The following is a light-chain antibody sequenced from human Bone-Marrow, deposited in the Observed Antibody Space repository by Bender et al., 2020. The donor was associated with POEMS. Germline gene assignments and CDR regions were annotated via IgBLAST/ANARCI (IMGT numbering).Light chain of an antibody. CDR1: SSDIGAYNS. J-gene: IGLJ2*01. CDR3: CSYSGSNTWV. Sequence: QSALTQPRSVSGSPGQSVTISCTGTSSDIGAYNSVSWYQHFPGKPPRLMIYDATRRPAGVPDRFSGSRCGSTASLTSSGHQAEEEAYYYCCSYSGSNTWVFGGGTKLTVL. CDR2: DAT. V-gene: IGLV2-11*01.